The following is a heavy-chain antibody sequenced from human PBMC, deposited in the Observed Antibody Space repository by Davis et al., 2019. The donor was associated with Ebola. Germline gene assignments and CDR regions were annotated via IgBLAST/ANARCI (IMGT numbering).Heavy chain of an antibody. CDR3: ARGHAPQLVRRGNYYYYGMDV. V-gene: IGHV4-39*07. J-gene: IGHJ6*04. CDR2: IYYSGST. D-gene: IGHD6-13*01. CDR1: VASISTSSFY. Sequence: SETLSLTCTVSVASISTSSFYWGWVRQPPGKGLEWIGTIYYSGSTYYNPSLKSRVTISVDTSKNQFSLKLSSVTDADTAVYYCARGHAPQLVRRGNYYYYGMDVWGKGTSVTVSS.